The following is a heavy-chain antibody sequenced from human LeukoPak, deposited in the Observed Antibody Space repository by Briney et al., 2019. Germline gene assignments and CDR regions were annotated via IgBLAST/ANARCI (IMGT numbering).Heavy chain of an antibody. D-gene: IGHD2-2*01. CDR3: ARLYCSSTSCYGQAVDY. J-gene: IGHJ4*02. CDR1: GGTFSSYA. V-gene: IGHV1-69*13. CDR2: IIPIFGTA. Sequence: SVKVSCKASGGTFSSYAISWVRQAPGQGLEWMGGIIPIFGTANYAQKFQGRVTITADESTSTAYMELSSLRSEDTAVYYCARLYCSSTSCYGQAVDYWGQGTLVTVSS.